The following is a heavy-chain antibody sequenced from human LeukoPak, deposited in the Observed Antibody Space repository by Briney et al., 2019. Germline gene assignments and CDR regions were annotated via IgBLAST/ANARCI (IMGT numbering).Heavy chain of an antibody. V-gene: IGHV3-48*01. Sequence: GGSLRLSCAASGFTFSSYSMNWVRQAPGKGLEWVSYISSSSSTIYYADSGKGRFTISRDNAKNSLYLQMNSLRAEDTAVYYCARDSGYSGSPDYYYYYMDVWGKGTTVTVSS. J-gene: IGHJ6*03. CDR1: GFTFSSYS. CDR2: ISSSSSTI. CDR3: ARDSGYSGSPDYYYYYMDV. D-gene: IGHD1-26*01.